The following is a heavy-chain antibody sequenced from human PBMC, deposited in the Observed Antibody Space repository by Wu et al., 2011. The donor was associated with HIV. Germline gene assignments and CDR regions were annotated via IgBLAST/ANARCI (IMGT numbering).Heavy chain of an antibody. J-gene: IGHJ5*02. CDR2: IIPISGVV. D-gene: IGHD1-1*01. V-gene: IGHV1-69*04. Sequence: QVQLVQSGSDVKKPGSSVKVSCKASGGTFSSYSISWVRQAPGQGLEWMGRIIPISGVVNIAQKFQGRVTLTADRPSSTAYMALTTLTSDDAAMYFCVRDYKGWNDRAPKFDRWGQRTLVSVSS. CDR1: GGTFSSYS. CDR3: VRDYKGWNDRAPKFDR.